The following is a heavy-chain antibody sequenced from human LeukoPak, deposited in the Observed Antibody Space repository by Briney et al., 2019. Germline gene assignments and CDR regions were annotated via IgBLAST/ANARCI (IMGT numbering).Heavy chain of an antibody. J-gene: IGHJ4*02. CDR3: ARGQVWGSYRRLDY. D-gene: IGHD3-16*02. Sequence: SVKVSCKASGGTFSSYAISWVRQAPGQGLEWMGGIIPIFGTANYAQKFQGRVTITTDESTSTAYMELSSLRSEDTAVYYCARGQVWGSYRRLDYWGQGTLVTASS. CDR1: GGTFSSYA. CDR2: IIPIFGTA. V-gene: IGHV1-69*05.